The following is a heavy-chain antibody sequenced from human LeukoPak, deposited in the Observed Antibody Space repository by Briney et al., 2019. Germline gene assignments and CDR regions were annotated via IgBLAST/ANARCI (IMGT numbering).Heavy chain of an antibody. CDR3: AKDRPNFHENSGHYYRRDGDS. D-gene: IGHD3-22*01. J-gene: IGHJ5*01. Sequence: PGGPLTLSCQASGFTFYMYAMSWVRQAPGKGLEWVASMCGTAGCTFYPDSVKGRFTISRDNSKNVLYLRMNSLTAEDTAIYYCAKDRPNFHENSGHYYRRDGDSWGQGTLVTVSS. CDR2: MCGTAGCT. CDR1: GFTFYMYA. V-gene: IGHV3-23*01.